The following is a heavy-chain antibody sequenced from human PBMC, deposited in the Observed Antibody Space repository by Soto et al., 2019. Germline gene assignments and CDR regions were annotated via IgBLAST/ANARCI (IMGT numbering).Heavy chain of an antibody. D-gene: IGHD3-10*01. J-gene: IGHJ2*01. CDR1: GFSLSTTGVG. V-gene: IGHV2-5*02. Sequence: QITLEESGPTLVKPTQTLTVTCSFSGFSLSTTGVGVGWIRQPPGKALEWLALIFWDDDKRYSPSLQSRLTVTQDTSKNQVVLTMANMDTVDTATYYCARLRGTRFDLWGRGTLVTASS. CDR2: IFWDDDK. CDR3: ARLRGTRFDL.